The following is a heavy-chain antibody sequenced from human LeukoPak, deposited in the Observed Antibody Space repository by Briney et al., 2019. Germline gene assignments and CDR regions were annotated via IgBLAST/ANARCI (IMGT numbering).Heavy chain of an antibody. J-gene: IGHJ4*02. Sequence: GGSLRLSCAASGFTFSSYAMSWVRQAPGKGLEWVSAISGSGGSTYYADSVKGRFTISRDNAKNSLYLQMNSLRAEDTAVYYCARAHDYGGNSAGYWGQGTLVTVSS. CDR1: GFTFSSYA. D-gene: IGHD4-23*01. CDR2: ISGSGGST. CDR3: ARAHDYGGNSAGY. V-gene: IGHV3-23*01.